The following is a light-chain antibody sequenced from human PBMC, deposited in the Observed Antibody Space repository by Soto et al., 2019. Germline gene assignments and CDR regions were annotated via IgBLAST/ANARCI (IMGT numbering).Light chain of an antibody. V-gene: IGLV2-14*01. CDR3: SSYTSRSTVV. CDR2: EVR. CDR1: STDIGGSKY. Sequence: QSALTQPASVSGSPGQSITISCTGTSTDIGGSKYVSWNQQHPGKAPKLIIFEVRSRPSGVSDRFSGSKSGNTASLTISGLQADDAADYYCSSYTSRSTVVFGGGTKLTVL. J-gene: IGLJ3*02.